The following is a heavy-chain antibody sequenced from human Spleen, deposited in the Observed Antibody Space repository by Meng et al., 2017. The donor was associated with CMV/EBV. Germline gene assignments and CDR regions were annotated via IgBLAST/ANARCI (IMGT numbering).Heavy chain of an antibody. CDR2: INSDGSST. CDR1: GFTFSSYW. J-gene: IGHJ4*02. CDR3: ATKARDYAAKGDFYYFDN. Sequence: EPLSLTCAASGFTFSSYWMHWVRQAPGKGLVWVSRINSDGSSTSYADSVKGRFTISRDNAKNTLYLQMNSLRAEDTAVYYCATKARDYAAKGDFYYFDNWGQGTLVTVSS. V-gene: IGHV3-74*01. D-gene: IGHD4/OR15-4a*01.